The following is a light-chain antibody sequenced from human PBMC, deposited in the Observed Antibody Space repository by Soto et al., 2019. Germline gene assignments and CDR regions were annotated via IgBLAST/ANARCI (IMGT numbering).Light chain of an antibody. CDR1: QSLNNR. CDR2: DAS. J-gene: IGKJ1*01. CDR3: HQYKTYST. V-gene: IGKV1-5*01. Sequence: DIQLTQSPSTLSASVGDRATITFRASQSLNNRLAWYQQKPGKAPKLLIYDASTLESGVSSRFSGTGSETECTLTITDLQADDLATYFCHQYKTYSTFGQGTKVDIK.